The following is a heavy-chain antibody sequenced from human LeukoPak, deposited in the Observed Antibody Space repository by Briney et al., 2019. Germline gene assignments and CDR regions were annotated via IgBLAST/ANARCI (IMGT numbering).Heavy chain of an antibody. Sequence: ASVKVSCKASGYTFTSYDINWVRQATGQGLEWMGWVNPNSGNTGYAQKFQGRVTITRNTSISTAYMELSSLRSEDTAVYYCARAGYGGKRFDYWGQGTLVTVSS. CDR1: GYTFTSYD. CDR3: ARAGYGGKRFDY. D-gene: IGHD4-23*01. CDR2: VNPNSGNT. V-gene: IGHV1-8*03. J-gene: IGHJ4*02.